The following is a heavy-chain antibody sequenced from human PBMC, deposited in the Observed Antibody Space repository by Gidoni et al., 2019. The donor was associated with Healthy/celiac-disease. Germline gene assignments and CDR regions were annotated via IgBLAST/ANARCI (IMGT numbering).Heavy chain of an antibody. CDR1: GSTVTSSA. CDR3: AAEFLGDYKV. D-gene: IGHD4-17*01. J-gene: IGHJ4*02. CDR2: IVVVSGNI. Sequence: MPLPQTGPVVKEPGTSVEESWQAAGSTVTSSAMQWVRKDRGQRLEWIGWIVVVSGNINYEQKVQERVSITRDIYTSTAYMERRSLRSEETFVYYCAAEFLGDYKVWGQGTLVTVSS. V-gene: IGHV1-58*02.